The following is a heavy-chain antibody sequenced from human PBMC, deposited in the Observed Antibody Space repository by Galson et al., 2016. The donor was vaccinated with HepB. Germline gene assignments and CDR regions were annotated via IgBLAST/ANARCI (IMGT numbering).Heavy chain of an antibody. D-gene: IGHD5-24*01. V-gene: IGHV3-33*06. CDR3: SKGDGYNLADY. CDR1: GFILRNYA. Sequence: SLRLSCAASGFILRNYAMHWVRQAPGKGLEWVAVIWYDGSYKYYADSVRGRFTISRDNSKNTVYLQMNSLRAEDTAVFYCSKGDGYNLADYWGQGTLVTVSS. CDR2: IWYDGSYK. J-gene: IGHJ4*02.